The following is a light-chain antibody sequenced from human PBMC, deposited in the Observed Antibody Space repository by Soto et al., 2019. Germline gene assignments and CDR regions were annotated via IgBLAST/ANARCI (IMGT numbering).Light chain of an antibody. CDR2: DAS. CDR3: QQYNSYST. J-gene: IGKJ1*01. Sequence: DIQMTQSPSTLSASVGDRVTTTCRASQSISSWLAWYQQKPGKAPKLLIYDASSLESGVPSRFSGSGSGTEFTLTISSLQPDDFATYYCQQYNSYSTFGQGTKV. CDR1: QSISSW. V-gene: IGKV1-5*01.